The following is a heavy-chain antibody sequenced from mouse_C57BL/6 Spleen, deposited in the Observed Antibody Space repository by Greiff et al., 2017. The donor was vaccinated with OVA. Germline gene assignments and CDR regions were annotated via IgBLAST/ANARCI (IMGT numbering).Heavy chain of an antibody. CDR2: ISYSGST. J-gene: IGHJ3*01. CDR1: GYSITSGYD. CDR3: AREGDYGRAWFAY. D-gene: IGHD2-4*01. Sequence: EVQRVESGPGMVKPSQSLSLTCTVTGYSITSGYDWHWIRHFPGNKLEWMGYISYSGSTNYNPSLKSRISITHDTSKNHFFLKLNSVTTEDTATYYCAREGDYGRAWFAYWGQGTLVTVSA. V-gene: IGHV3-1*01.